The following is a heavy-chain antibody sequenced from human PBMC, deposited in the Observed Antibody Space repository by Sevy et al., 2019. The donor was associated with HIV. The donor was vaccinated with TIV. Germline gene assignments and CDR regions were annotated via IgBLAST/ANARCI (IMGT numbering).Heavy chain of an antibody. V-gene: IGHV3-30-3*01. J-gene: IGHJ4*02. CDR3: SRDAVYSVGWYPSDY. Sequence: GGYLRLSCAASGFSVSSHAMHWVRQAPGKGLEWVALISYDGSSKYYSDSVKGRLTISRDNSKNTLYLQMNSLRPEDTALYYCSRDAVYSVGWYPSDYWGQGTLVTVSS. CDR1: GFSVSSHA. CDR2: ISYDGSSK. D-gene: IGHD2-15*01.